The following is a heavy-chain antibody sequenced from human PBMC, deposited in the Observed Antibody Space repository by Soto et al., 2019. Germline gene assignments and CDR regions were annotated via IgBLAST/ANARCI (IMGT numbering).Heavy chain of an antibody. CDR2: IWEDGNKR. CDR3: ARDPRTGSPLLVLSYRYGMDV. V-gene: IGHV3-33*01. D-gene: IGHD2-8*01. CDR1: RFTFRNSG. Sequence: SLSLSCTEHRFTFRNSGIHRARQPPGKGMDPLAIIWEDGNKRYYGNSVKGRLSISRDNSKNILYLQMNSLRVEDTAVYFCARDPRTGSPLLVLSYRYGMDVWGQGTTVTVS. J-gene: IGHJ6*02.